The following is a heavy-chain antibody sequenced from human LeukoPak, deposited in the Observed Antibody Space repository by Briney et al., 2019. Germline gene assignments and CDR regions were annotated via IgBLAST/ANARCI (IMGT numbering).Heavy chain of an antibody. CDR2: IYYSGST. Sequence: SETLSLTCTVSGGSISSSSYYWGWIRQPPGKGLEWIGSIYYSGSTYYNPSLKSRVTISVDTSKNQFSLKLSSVTAADTAVYYCARGLTTVTLDYWGQGTLVTVSS. J-gene: IGHJ4*02. CDR1: GGSISSSSYY. CDR3: ARGLTTVTLDY. D-gene: IGHD4-17*01. V-gene: IGHV4-39*07.